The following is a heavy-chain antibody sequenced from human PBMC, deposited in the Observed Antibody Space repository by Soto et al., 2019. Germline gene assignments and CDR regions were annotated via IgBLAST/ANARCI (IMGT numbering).Heavy chain of an antibody. V-gene: IGHV3-23*01. CDR3: AKGRQYPRDYFHY. Sequence: GGSLRLSCGVSGFTVTSNGVSWVRQAPGKGLEWVSAISPNGQGIWYADSVKGRFTISRDISRNTVFLQMDSLRAEDTAVYYCAKGRQYPRDYFHYWGQGTLVTVSS. CDR1: GFTVTSNG. D-gene: IGHD4-4*01. CDR2: ISPNGQGI. J-gene: IGHJ4*02.